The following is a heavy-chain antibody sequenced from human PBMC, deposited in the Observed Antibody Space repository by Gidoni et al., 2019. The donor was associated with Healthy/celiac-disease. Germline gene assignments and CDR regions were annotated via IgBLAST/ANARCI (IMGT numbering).Heavy chain of an antibody. Sequence: QVQLVQSGAEVKKPGSSVKVSCQASGGTFSSYAIRWVRQAPGQGLEWMGGIIPIFGTANYAQKFQGRVTITADESTSTAYMELSSLRSEDTAVYYCAARIAVAGTPADYYYYGMDVWGQGTTVTVSS. CDR1: GGTFSSYA. D-gene: IGHD6-19*01. J-gene: IGHJ6*02. CDR2: IIPIFGTA. V-gene: IGHV1-69*01. CDR3: AARIAVAGTPADYYYYGMDV.